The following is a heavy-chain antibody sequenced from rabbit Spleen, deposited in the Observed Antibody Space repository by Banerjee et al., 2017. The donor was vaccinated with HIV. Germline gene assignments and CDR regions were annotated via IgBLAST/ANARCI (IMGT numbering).Heavy chain of an antibody. J-gene: IGHJ3*01. CDR2: VDVGSSGFT. V-gene: IGHV1S40*01. CDR3: ARDSGSSFSSYGMDL. Sequence: VESGGDLVKPGASLTLTCTASGVSFSFNTYMCWVRQAPGKGLEWIGCVDVGSSGFTYFASWAKGRFTISKTSSTTVTLQMTSLTAADTATYFCARDSGSSFSSYGMDLWGQGTLVTVS. D-gene: IGHD8-1*01. CDR1: GVSFSFNTY.